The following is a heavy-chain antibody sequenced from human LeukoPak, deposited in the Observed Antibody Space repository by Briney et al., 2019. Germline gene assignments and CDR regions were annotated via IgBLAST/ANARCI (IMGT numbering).Heavy chain of an antibody. J-gene: IGHJ4*02. CDR1: GGSISSHY. D-gene: IGHD7-27*01. CDR3: ARRGWGFDY. V-gene: IGHV4-59*11. CDR2: IYYSGST. Sequence: SETLSLTCTVSGGSISSHYWSWIRQPPGKGLEWIGYIYYSGSTNYNPSLKSRVTISVDTSKNQFSLKLSSVIAADTAVYYCARRGWGFDYWGQGTLVTASS.